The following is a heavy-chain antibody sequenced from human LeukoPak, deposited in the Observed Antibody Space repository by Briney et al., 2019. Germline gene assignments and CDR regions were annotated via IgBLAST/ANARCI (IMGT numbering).Heavy chain of an antibody. CDR3: AKSRGYSYRALDY. D-gene: IGHD5-18*01. J-gene: IGHJ4*02. CDR1: GFTFSSYA. Sequence: PGGSLRLSCAASGFTFSSYAMSWFRQAPGKGLEWVSGISGSGASTYYADSVKGRFTISRDNSKNTLYVQMNSLRAEDTAVYYCAKSRGYSYRALDYWGQGTLVTVSS. CDR2: ISGSGAST. V-gene: IGHV3-23*01.